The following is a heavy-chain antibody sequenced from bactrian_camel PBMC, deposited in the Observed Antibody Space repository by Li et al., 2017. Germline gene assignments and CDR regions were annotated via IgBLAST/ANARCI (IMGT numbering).Heavy chain of an antibody. J-gene: IGHJ4*01. CDR2: IYTAAGNT. CDR1: DYPWGNNC. Sequence: HVQLVESGGGSVEVGGSLTLSCVASDYPWGNNCMGWFRQAPGKEREGLAVIYTAAGNTFSADSVKGRFTISKGNGGRTLYLQMDNLRPEDTATYYCAEDDRVVRCFPAVDFAVWGRGTQVTVS. CDR3: AEDDRVVRCFPAVDFAV. V-gene: IGHV3S54*01. D-gene: IGHD1*01.